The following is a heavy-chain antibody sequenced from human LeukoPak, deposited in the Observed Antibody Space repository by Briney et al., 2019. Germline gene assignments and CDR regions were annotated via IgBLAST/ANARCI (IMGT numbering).Heavy chain of an antibody. J-gene: IGHJ3*02. D-gene: IGHD2-2*01. CDR3: ATNAGPAALDAIDI. V-gene: IGHV4-59*08. CDR2: ISYRGST. CDR1: GDSLNRHY. Sequence: PSETLSLTCTVSGDSLNRHYWSWIRQTPGTGLEWIGYISYRGSTNYNPSLKSRVTMSVDTSSNQFSLRLSSVTAADTAVYYCATNAGPAALDAIDIWGQGTIVIVSS.